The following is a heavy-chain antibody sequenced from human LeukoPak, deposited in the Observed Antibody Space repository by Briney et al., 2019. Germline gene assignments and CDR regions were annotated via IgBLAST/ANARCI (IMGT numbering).Heavy chain of an antibody. CDR1: GYTFTDYF. V-gene: IGHV1-2*02. D-gene: IGHD2-2*02. Sequence: ASVKVSCKASGYTFTDYFVHWVRQAPGQGLDWMGWINPDSGGTNYAQKFQGRVTMTRDTSISTAYMELSRLRSDDTAVYYCARLYCSSTSCYTGYCYYGMDVWGQGTTVTVSS. J-gene: IGHJ6*02. CDR2: INPDSGGT. CDR3: ARLYCSSTSCYTGYCYYGMDV.